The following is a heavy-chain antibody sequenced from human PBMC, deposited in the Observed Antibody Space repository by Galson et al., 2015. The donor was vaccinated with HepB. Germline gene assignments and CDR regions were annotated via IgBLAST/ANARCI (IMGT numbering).Heavy chain of an antibody. J-gene: IGHJ5*02. D-gene: IGHD3-10*01. V-gene: IGHV1-2*06. CDR2: INPNSGGT. Sequence: SVKVSCKASGYTFTGYYMHWVRQAPGQGLEWMGRINPNSGGTNYAQKFQGRVTMTRDTSISTAYMELSRLRSDDTAVYYCARFMVQGVNNWFDPWGQGTLGTVSS. CDR3: ARFMVQGVNNWFDP. CDR1: GYTFTGYY.